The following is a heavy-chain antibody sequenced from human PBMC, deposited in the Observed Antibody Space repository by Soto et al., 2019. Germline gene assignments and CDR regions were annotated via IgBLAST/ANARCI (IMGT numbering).Heavy chain of an antibody. V-gene: IGHV1-46*01. J-gene: IGHJ5*02. CDR1: RDAFTSYY. CDR3: ARSSGGNFGIIIEGTNWFAP. Sequence: GSVKVYCKAPRDAFTSYYINLVRQAPGQGLEWMGVINPHGGSTAYAQKFKGRVTLTRDTSASTVYMEVSSLTSEDTAMYYCARSSGGNFGIIIEGTNWFAPWGQGTLVTVSS. D-gene: IGHD1-26*01. CDR2: INPHGGST.